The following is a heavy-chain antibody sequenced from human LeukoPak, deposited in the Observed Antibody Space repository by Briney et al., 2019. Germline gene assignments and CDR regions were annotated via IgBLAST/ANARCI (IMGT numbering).Heavy chain of an antibody. CDR3: ARDPNGDYIGAFDF. CDR1: GFTFNNYA. Sequence: GGSLRLSCAASGFTFNNYAMMWVRQAQGQGLEWVSAITGGGRTHYADSVKGRFTISRDNSKNTLYLQMNSLRAEDTALYFCARDPNGDYIGAFDFLGQGTVVTVSS. D-gene: IGHD4-17*01. V-gene: IGHV3-23*01. J-gene: IGHJ3*01. CDR2: ITGGGRT.